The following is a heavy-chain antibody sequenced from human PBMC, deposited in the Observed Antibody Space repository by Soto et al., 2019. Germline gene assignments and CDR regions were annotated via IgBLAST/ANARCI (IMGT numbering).Heavy chain of an antibody. Sequence: EVQLLESGGGLVQPGGSLSLSCAASAFTFNNYPMSWVRQAPGKGLEWVSGIGGSGRTTYYADSVKGRFTISRDNSNNTLFLQMNSLRAEDTAVYYCAKSRYSDSSGDFYDYWGQGTLVTVSS. V-gene: IGHV3-23*01. CDR3: AKSRYSDSSGDFYDY. CDR2: IGGSGRTT. J-gene: IGHJ4*02. CDR1: AFTFNNYP. D-gene: IGHD3-22*01.